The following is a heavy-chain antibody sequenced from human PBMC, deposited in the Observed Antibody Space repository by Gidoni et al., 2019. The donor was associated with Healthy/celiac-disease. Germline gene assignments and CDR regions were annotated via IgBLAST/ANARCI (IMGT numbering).Heavy chain of an antibody. V-gene: IGHV3-23*01. CDR2: ISGSGGST. Sequence: TFSSYAMSWVRQAPGKGLEWVSAISGSGGSTYYADSVKGRFTISRDNSKNTLYLQMNSLRAEDTAVYYCAKDVWLRDGAFDIWGQGTMVTVSS. D-gene: IGHD5-12*01. CDR3: AKDVWLRDGAFDI. J-gene: IGHJ3*02. CDR1: TFSSYA.